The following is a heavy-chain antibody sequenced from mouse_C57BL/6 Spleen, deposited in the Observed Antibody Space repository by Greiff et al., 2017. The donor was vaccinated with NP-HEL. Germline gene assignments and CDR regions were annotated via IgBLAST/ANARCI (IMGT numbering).Heavy chain of an antibody. D-gene: IGHD3-2*02. J-gene: IGHJ3*01. V-gene: IGHV1-61*01. Sequence: VQLQQSGAELVRPGSSVKLSCKASGYTFTSYWMDWVKQRPGQGLEWIGNIYPSDSETHYNQKFKDKATLTVDKSSSTAYMQLSSLTSEDSAVYYWARRDSSGYEGFAYWGQGTLVTVSA. CDR2: IYPSDSET. CDR1: GYTFTSYW. CDR3: ARRDSSGYEGFAY.